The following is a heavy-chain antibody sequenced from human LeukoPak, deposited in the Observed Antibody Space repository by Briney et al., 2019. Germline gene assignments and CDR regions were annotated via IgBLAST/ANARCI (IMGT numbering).Heavy chain of an antibody. CDR3: ATVVAATEGSYFDY. Sequence: SVKVSCKASGGIFSSYAISWVRQAPGQGLEWMGGIIPIFGTANYAQKFQGRVTITADESTSTAYMELSSLRSEDTAVYYCATVVAATEGSYFDYWGHGTLVTVSS. D-gene: IGHD2-15*01. CDR2: IIPIFGTA. J-gene: IGHJ4*01. V-gene: IGHV1-69*13. CDR1: GGIFSSYA.